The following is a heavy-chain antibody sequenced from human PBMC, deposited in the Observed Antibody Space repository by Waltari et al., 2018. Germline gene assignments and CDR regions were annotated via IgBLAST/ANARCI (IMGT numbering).Heavy chain of an antibody. CDR3: ARDLWSSSRFGWFDP. Sequence: QVQLQQWGAGLLNPSETLSPTCPAYGGSFSVYYGTWIRQPPGKGLEWIGEIKHSGSTNYNPSLKSRVTISVDTSKNQFSLKLSSVTAADTAVYYCARDLWSSSRFGWFDPWGQGTLVTVSS. CDR2: IKHSGST. V-gene: IGHV4-34*01. J-gene: IGHJ5*02. CDR1: GGSFSVYY. D-gene: IGHD6-6*01.